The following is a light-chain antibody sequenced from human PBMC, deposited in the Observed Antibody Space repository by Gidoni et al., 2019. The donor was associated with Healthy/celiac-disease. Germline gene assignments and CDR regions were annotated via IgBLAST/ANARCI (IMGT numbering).Light chain of an antibody. CDR2: DAS. CDR1: QSVSSH. J-gene: IGKJ3*01. V-gene: IGKV3-11*01. Sequence: EIVLTQSPATLSLSPGERATLSCRSSQSVSSHLAWYQPKPGQAPRLLIYDASNSATGIPPRFSGSGSGTDFTLTISSLEPEDFAVYYGQQRSNWPFTFGPXTKVDIK. CDR3: QQRSNWPFT.